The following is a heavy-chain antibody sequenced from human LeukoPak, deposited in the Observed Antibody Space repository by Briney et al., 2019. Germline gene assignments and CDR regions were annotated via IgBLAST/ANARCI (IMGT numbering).Heavy chain of an antibody. Sequence: GGSLRLSCAASGFTFRSTAMYWVRQAPGKGLEWVAVIWYDGSNKYYADSVKGRFTISRDNSKNTLYLQMDSLRAEDTAVYYCAVRSFDYWGQGTLVTVSS. J-gene: IGHJ4*02. V-gene: IGHV3-33*07. CDR3: AVRSFDY. CDR2: IWYDGSNK. CDR1: GFTFRSTA.